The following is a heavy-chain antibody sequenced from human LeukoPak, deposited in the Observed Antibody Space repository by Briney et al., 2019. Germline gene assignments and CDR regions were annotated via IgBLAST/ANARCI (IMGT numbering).Heavy chain of an antibody. Sequence: SETLSLTCTVSGGSISSDGYYWSWIRQHPGKGLEWIGYIYYSGSTYYNPSLKSRVTISVDTSKNQFSLKLSSVTAADTAVYYCARVPPWSSGWFDYWGQGTLVTVSS. CDR1: GGSISSDGYY. CDR2: IYYSGST. J-gene: IGHJ4*02. CDR3: ARVPPWSSGWFDY. V-gene: IGHV4-31*03. D-gene: IGHD6-19*01.